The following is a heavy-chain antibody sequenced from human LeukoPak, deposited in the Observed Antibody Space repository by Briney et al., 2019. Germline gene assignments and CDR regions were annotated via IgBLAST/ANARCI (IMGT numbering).Heavy chain of an antibody. D-gene: IGHD4-17*01. Sequence: GSLRLSCTASGFSFNKYGTHWVRQAPGKGLEWVTFIQYDDSVKFYADSVKGRFTISRDNTNNQLHLQMDNLRPEDTAVYFCARDLGSSTVTTAFDYWGQGTLVTVSS. CDR3: ARDLGSSTVTTAFDY. V-gene: IGHV3-30*02. CDR2: IQYDDSVK. J-gene: IGHJ4*02. CDR1: GFSFNKYG.